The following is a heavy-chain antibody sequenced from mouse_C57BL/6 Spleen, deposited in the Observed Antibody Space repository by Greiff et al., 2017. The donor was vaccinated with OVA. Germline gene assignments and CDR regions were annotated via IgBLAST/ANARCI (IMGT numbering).Heavy chain of an antibody. CDR2: IDPSDSYT. CDR1: GYTFTSYW. D-gene: IGHD1-1*01. J-gene: IGHJ2*01. Sequence: QVQLQQPGAELVKPGASVKLSCKASGYTFTSYWMQWVKQRPGQGLEWIGEIDPSDSYTNYNQKFKGKATLTVDTSSSTAYMQLSSLTSEDSAVYYCARGYITTVPLDYWGQGTTLTVSS. CDR3: ARGYITTVPLDY. V-gene: IGHV1-50*01.